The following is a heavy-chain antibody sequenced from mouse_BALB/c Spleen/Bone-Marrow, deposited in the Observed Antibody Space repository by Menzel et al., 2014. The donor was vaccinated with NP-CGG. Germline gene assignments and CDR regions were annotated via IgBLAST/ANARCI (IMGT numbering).Heavy chain of an antibody. Sequence: QVHVKQSAAELVRPGASVKVSCKASRYPFTSYRINRVKQRPGQGLEWIGNIYPSDSYTNYNQNFKDKATLTVDKSSSTAYMHLSSPTSEDSAVYYCTRQYGNFYALDYRGQGTSVT. CDR1: RYPFTSYR. D-gene: IGHD2-10*02. V-gene: IGHV1-69*02. CDR3: TRQYGNFYALDY. J-gene: IGHJ4*01. CDR2: IYPSDSYT.